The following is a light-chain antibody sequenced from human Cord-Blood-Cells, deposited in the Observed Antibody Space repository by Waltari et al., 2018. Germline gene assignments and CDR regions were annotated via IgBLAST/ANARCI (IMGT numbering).Light chain of an antibody. CDR2: DAS. J-gene: IGKJ2*01. V-gene: IGKV3-11*01. CDR3: QQRSNWHT. CDR1: QSVSSY. Sequence: EIVLTQSPATLSLSPGERATLSCRASQSVSSYLVWYQQKPGQAPRLLIYDASNRATGIPARFSCSGSGTDFTLTISSLEPEDFAVYYCQQRSNWHTFGQGTKLEIK.